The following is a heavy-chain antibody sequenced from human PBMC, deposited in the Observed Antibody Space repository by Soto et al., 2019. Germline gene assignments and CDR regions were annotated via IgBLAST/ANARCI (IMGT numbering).Heavy chain of an antibody. V-gene: IGHV4-59*01. CDR3: ARAPYYYDRSGYYPFDY. CDR2: VYYSGRT. D-gene: IGHD3-22*01. Sequence: PSETLSLTCTVSGGSISSYYWSWIRQPPGKGLEWIGYVYYSGRTNYHPSLKSRVTISVDTSKNQFSLKLSSVTAADTAVYYCARAPYYYDRSGYYPFDYWGQGTLVTVSS. CDR1: GGSISSYY. J-gene: IGHJ4*02.